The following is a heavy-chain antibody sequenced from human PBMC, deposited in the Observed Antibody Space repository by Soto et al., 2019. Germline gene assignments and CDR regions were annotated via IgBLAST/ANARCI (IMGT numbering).Heavy chain of an antibody. CDR2: IIPIFGTA. D-gene: IGHD3-22*01. Sequence: QVELVQSGAEVKKPGSSVKVSCQASADTFRNYAISWVRQAPGQGLEWMGGIIPIFGTANYAQKFQGRVTITEDTSANSVYLEPSSLRSEDTAVYYCASTKYDSSAYYFWYLGLWGRGTLVTVSS. V-gene: IGHV1-69*06. CDR1: ADTFRNYA. J-gene: IGHJ2*01. CDR3: ASTKYDSSAYYFWYLGL.